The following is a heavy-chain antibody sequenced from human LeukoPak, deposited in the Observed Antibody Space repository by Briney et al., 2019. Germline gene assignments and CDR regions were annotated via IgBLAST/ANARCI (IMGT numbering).Heavy chain of an antibody. CDR2: ISYDGSNK. D-gene: IGHD1-26*01. Sequence: GGSLRLSCAASGFTFSSFAMHRVRQAPGKGLEWGAVISYDGSNKYYADPGKGRFTISRDNSKNTLYLQMNSLRAEDTAVYYCARGRSGSYFGDYWGQGTLVTVSS. CDR3: ARGRSGSYFGDY. V-gene: IGHV3-30-3*01. CDR1: GFTFSSFA. J-gene: IGHJ4*02.